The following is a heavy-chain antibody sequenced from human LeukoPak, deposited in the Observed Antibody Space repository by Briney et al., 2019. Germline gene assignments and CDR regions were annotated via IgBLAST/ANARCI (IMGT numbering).Heavy chain of an antibody. CDR2: ISNSGSSA. CDR3: AKDTGPYRSPYTPVDY. V-gene: IGHV3-23*01. D-gene: IGHD6-6*01. CDR1: GFTFGTYA. J-gene: IGHJ4*02. Sequence: GGSLRLSCAASGFTFGTYAMNWVRQAPGKGLEWVSSISNSGSSAYYADSVKGRFTISRDNSRNTLYLQMNSLRAEDTAVYYCAKDTGPYRSPYTPVDYWGQGTLVTVSS.